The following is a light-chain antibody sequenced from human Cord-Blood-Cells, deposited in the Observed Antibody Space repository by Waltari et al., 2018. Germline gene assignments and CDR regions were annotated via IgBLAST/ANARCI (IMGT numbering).Light chain of an antibody. CDR1: ALPKQY. Sequence: SYELTQPPSVSVSPGQTARITCSGDALPKQYAYWYQQKPGQAPVLVIYKDRERPSGIPERFSGSSSGTTVTLPSSGVQAEDEADYYCQSADSSGTLVVFGGGTKLTVL. CDR3: QSADSSGTLVV. J-gene: IGLJ2*01. CDR2: KDR. V-gene: IGLV3-25*03.